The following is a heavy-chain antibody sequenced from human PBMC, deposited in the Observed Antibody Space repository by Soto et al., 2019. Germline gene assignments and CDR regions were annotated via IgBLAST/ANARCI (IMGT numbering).Heavy chain of an antibody. J-gene: IGHJ1*01. CDR3: AKDIRGVDCSGGSCYWGYFQH. CDR1: GFTFDDYA. Sequence: EVQLVESGGGLVQPGRSLRLSCAASGFTFDDYAMHWVRQAPGKGLEWVSGISWNSGSIGYADSVKGRFTISRDNAKNSLYLQMNSLRAEDTALYYCAKDIRGVDCSGGSCYWGYFQHWGKGTLVTVSS. D-gene: IGHD2-15*01. CDR2: ISWNSGSI. V-gene: IGHV3-9*01.